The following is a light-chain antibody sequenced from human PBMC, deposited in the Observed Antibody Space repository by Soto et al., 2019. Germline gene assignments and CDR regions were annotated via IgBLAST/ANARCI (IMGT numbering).Light chain of an antibody. CDR3: QQFHDLPIT. V-gene: IGKV1-33*01. CDR1: QDINKN. J-gene: IGKJ5*01. CDR2: DAS. Sequence: DIQMTQSPSSLSASVGDRVTITCQASQDINKNLIWYQQKPGKAPKLLIYDASDLETGVPSRFSGSGSGTGFTFTISSLQPEDLATYYCQQFHDLPITFGQGTRLEI.